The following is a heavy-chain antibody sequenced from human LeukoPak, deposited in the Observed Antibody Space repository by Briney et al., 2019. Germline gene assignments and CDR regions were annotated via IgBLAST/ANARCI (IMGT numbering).Heavy chain of an antibody. V-gene: IGHV4-39*01. Sequence: ETLSLTCTVSGGSISSSSYYWGWIRQPPGKGLEWIGSISQSGSTYYNPSLNSRVTISVDTSKNQFSLKLNSVTAADTAVYFCARHSSMTTVTIRPWGQGTLVTVSS. D-gene: IGHD4-11*01. CDR2: ISQSGST. CDR3: ARHSSMTTVTIRP. CDR1: GGSISSSSYY. J-gene: IGHJ5*02.